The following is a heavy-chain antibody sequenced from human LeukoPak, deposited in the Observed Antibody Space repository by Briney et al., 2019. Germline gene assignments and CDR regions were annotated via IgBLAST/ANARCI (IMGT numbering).Heavy chain of an antibody. CDR3: ASETRYCSSTSCPTEGDAFDI. CDR1: GFTFSSYW. CDR2: ISGSGGST. D-gene: IGHD2-2*01. V-gene: IGHV3-23*01. Sequence: GGSLRLSCAASGFTFSSYWMSWVRQAPGKGLEWVSAISGSGGSTYYADSVKGRFTISRDNSKNTLYLQMNSLRAEDTAVYYCASETRYCSSTSCPTEGDAFDIWGQGTMVTVSS. J-gene: IGHJ3*02.